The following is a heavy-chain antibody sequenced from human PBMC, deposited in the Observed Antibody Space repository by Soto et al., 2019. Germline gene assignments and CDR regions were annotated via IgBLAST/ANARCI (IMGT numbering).Heavy chain of an antibody. CDR2: ISAYNGNT. V-gene: IGHV1-18*01. Sequence: ASVKVSCKASGYTFTSYGISWVRQAPGQRLEWMGWISAYNGNTNYAQKLQGRVTMTTDTSTSTAYMELRSLRSDDTAVYYCARKGVVAATVAVYYYYGMDVWGQGTTVTVSS. CDR1: GYTFTSYG. D-gene: IGHD2-15*01. CDR3: ARKGVVAATVAVYYYYGMDV. J-gene: IGHJ6*02.